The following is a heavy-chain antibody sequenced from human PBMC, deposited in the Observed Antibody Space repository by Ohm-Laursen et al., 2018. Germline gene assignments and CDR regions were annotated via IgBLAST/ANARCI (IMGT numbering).Heavy chain of an antibody. J-gene: IGHJ6*02. CDR3: ARDLKVQDTAMVWNYYYGMDV. Sequence: ASVKVSCKASGYTFTGYYMHWVRQAPGQGLEWMGWINPNSGGTNYAQKFQGRVTMTRDTSISTAYMELSRLRSDDTAVYYCARDLKVQDTAMVWNYYYGMDVWGQGTTVTVSS. CDR2: INPNSGGT. V-gene: IGHV1-2*02. CDR1: GYTFTGYY. D-gene: IGHD5-18*01.